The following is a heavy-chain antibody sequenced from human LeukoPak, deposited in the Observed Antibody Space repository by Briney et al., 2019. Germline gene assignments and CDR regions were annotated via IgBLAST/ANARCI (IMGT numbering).Heavy chain of an antibody. CDR2: ISYDGSKE. CDR1: GFTFSGYG. Sequence: GGPLRLSCAASGFTFSGYGMHWVRQAPGKGLEWVAAISYDGSKEYYADSVKGRFTISRDSSKNTLYLQMNSLRAEDTAVYYCAKDLRAIYDVLTGYLDAFDLWGQGTMVTVSS. V-gene: IGHV3-30*18. D-gene: IGHD3-9*01. J-gene: IGHJ3*01. CDR3: AKDLRAIYDVLTGYLDAFDL.